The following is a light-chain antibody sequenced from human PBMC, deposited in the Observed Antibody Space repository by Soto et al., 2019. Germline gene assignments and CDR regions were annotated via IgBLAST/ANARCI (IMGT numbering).Light chain of an antibody. Sequence: QSVLTQPASVSRSPGQSITISCTGTSTDVGGYNYVSWYQQHPGVAPKLIISEVKNRPSGVSNRFSGSRSGNTASLTISGLQAEDEAHYYCSSYGGSNTVVFGGGTKLTVL. CDR1: STDVGGYNY. CDR2: EVK. CDR3: SSYGGSNTVV. J-gene: IGLJ2*01. V-gene: IGLV2-14*01.